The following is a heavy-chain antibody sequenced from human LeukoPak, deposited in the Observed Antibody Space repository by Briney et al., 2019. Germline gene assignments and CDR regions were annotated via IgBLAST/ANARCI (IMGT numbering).Heavy chain of an antibody. D-gene: IGHD3-22*01. J-gene: IGHJ4*02. Sequence: SETLSLTCTVSGGSISSYYWSWIRQPPGKGLEWIGYIYYSGSTNYNPSLKSRVTISVDTSKNQFSLKLSSVTAADTAVYYCARDKAYYYDSSGYYPLFDYWGQGTLVTVSS. CDR3: ARDKAYYYDSSGYYPLFDY. V-gene: IGHV4-59*01. CDR2: IYYSGST. CDR1: GGSISSYY.